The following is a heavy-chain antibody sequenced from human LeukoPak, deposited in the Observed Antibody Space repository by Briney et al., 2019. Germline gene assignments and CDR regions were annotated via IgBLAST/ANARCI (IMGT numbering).Heavy chain of an antibody. CDR2: MYYSGST. Sequence: SETLSLTCTVSGDSISTYYWSWIRQPPGKGLEWIGYMYYSGSTNYNPSLKSRVTISLHTPKNQFSLTLNSVTAPDTAVYYCARGVAGYGPYDYWGQGTLVTVSS. D-gene: IGHD5-12*01. V-gene: IGHV4-59*01. CDR1: GDSISTYY. CDR3: ARGVAGYGPYDY. J-gene: IGHJ4*02.